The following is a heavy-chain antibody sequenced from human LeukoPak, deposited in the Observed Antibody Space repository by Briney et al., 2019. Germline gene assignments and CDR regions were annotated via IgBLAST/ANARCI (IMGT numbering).Heavy chain of an antibody. J-gene: IGHJ6*03. CDR2: IYYSGST. V-gene: IGHV4-59*01. CDR1: GGSISSYY. Sequence: SETLSLTCIVSGGSISSYYWSWIRQPPGKGLEWIGYIYYSGSTNYNPSLKSRVTISVDTSKNQFSLKLSSVTAADTAVYYCASQGRYYDFWSGYSDYYYYMDVWGKGTTVTVSS. D-gene: IGHD3-3*01. CDR3: ASQGRYYDFWSGYSDYYYYMDV.